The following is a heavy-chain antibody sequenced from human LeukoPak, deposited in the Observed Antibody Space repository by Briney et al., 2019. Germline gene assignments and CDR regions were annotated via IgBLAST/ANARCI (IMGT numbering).Heavy chain of an antibody. J-gene: IGHJ3*02. CDR2: INPNSGGT. V-gene: IGHV1-2*02. D-gene: IGHD2-2*02. Sequence: ASVKVSCKASGYTFTGYYMHWVRQAPGQGLEWMGWINPNSGGTNYAQKFQGRVTMTRDTSISTAYMELSSLRSEDTAVYYCARVRCSSTSCYKRGGAFDIWGQGTMVTVSS. CDR3: ARVRCSSTSCYKRGGAFDI. CDR1: GYTFTGYY.